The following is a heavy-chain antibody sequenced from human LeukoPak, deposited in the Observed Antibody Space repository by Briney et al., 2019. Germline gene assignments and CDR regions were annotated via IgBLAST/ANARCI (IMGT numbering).Heavy chain of an antibody. D-gene: IGHD3-10*01. Sequence: SETLSLTCTVSGGSVSSNGYFWNWIRQPPGKGLEWIAEIHHSGSANYNPSLKSRVTISIDTSKNQFSLKLSSVTAADTAVYYCARSDYGSGNYYWSLDYWGQGTLVTVSS. CDR2: IHHSGSA. V-gene: IGHV4-39*07. J-gene: IGHJ4*02. CDR3: ARSDYGSGNYYWSLDY. CDR1: GGSVSSNGYF.